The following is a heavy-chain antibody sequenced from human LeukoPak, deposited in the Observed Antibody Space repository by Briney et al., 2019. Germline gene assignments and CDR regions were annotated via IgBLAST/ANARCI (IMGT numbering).Heavy chain of an antibody. V-gene: IGHV4-59*12. Sequence: SETLSLTCTVSGGSISGYYWSWIRQPPGKGLEWIGFIYYSGSTNYNPSLKSRVTISVDTSKNQFSLKLSSVTAADTAVYYCAREVIVVVPATLRFHNWFDPWGQGTLVTVSS. CDR1: GGSISGYY. J-gene: IGHJ5*02. D-gene: IGHD2-2*01. CDR2: IYYSGST. CDR3: AREVIVVVPATLRFHNWFDP.